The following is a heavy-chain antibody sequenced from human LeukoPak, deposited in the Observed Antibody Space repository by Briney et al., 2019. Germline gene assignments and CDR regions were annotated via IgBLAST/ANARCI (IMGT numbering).Heavy chain of an antibody. J-gene: IGHJ4*02. Sequence: GGSLRLSCAASGFTFSDYWMHWVRQAPGKGLEWVANIKQDRSAKYYVDSVKGRFTISRDNAKNSLYLQMNSLRAEDTAVYYCAWRYFDSWGQGTLVTVSS. CDR1: GFTFSDYW. CDR3: AWRYFDS. D-gene: IGHD3-3*01. V-gene: IGHV3-7*03. CDR2: IKQDRSAK.